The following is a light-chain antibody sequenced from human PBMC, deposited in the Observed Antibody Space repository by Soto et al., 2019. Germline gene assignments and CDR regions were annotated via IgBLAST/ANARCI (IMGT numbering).Light chain of an antibody. J-gene: IGKJ3*01. V-gene: IGKV3-20*01. CDR2: GAS. CDR1: QSFSSSY. CDR3: QQYGSSPLT. Sequence: EIVLTQSPGTLSLSPGERATLSCRASQSFSSSYLAWYQQKPGQAPRLLIYGASSRATGIPDRFSGSGSGTDLTLTISRLEPEDFAVYYCQQYGSSPLTFGPGTKVDIK.